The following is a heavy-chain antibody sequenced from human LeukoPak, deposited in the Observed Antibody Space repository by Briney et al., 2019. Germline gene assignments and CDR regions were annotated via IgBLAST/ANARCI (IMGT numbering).Heavy chain of an antibody. J-gene: IGHJ4*02. Sequence: PGGSLRLSCVASGFTFSSYGMHWVRQAPGKGLEWVAVISYDGSNKYYADSVKGRFTISRDNSKNTLYLQMNSLRAEDTAVYYCAKELLWFGGFNSPIDYWGQGTLVTVSS. D-gene: IGHD3-10*01. CDR1: GFTFSSYG. CDR2: ISYDGSNK. V-gene: IGHV3-30*18. CDR3: AKELLWFGGFNSPIDY.